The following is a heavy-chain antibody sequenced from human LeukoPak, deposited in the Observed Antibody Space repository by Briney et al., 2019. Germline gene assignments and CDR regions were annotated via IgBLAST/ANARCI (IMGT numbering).Heavy chain of an antibody. J-gene: IGHJ6*02. D-gene: IGHD6-13*01. V-gene: IGHV3-30-3*01. Sequence: HPGRSLRLSCAASGFTFSSYTMHWVRQAPGKGLEWVAVISYDGSNKYYADSVKGRFTISRDNSKNTLYLQMNSLRAEDTAVYYCAKVAWQPYYYYGMDVWGQGTTVTVSS. CDR1: GFTFSSYT. CDR3: AKVAWQPYYYYGMDV. CDR2: ISYDGSNK.